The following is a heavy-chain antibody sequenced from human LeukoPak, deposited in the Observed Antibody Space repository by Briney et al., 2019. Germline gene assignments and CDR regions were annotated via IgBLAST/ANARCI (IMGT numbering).Heavy chain of an antibody. J-gene: IGHJ4*02. CDR2: INHSGST. D-gene: IGHD3-22*01. V-gene: IGHV4-34*01. CDR1: GGSFSGYY. Sequence: SETLSLTCAAYGGSFSGYYWSWIRQPPGKGLEWIGEINHSGSTNYNPSLKSRVTISVDTSKNQFSLKLRSVTAADTAVYYCARVTGYVIEDYFDYWGQGTLVTVSS. CDR3: ARVTGYVIEDYFDY.